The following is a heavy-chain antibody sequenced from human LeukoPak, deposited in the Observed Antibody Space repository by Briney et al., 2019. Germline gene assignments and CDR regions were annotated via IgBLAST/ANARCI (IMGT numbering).Heavy chain of an antibody. J-gene: IGHJ4*02. CDR2: ISACGNT. D-gene: IGHD1-20*01. CDR1: GDSISSSY. V-gene: IGHV4-4*09. CDR3: ARLIPGTTGLRKNCFDY. Sequence: PSETLSLTCTVSGDSISSSYWNWIRQTPGKGLEWIGYISACGNTNYNPSLKSRIIISVDMSKNQFSLKLSSVTAADTAVYYCARLIPGTTGLRKNCFDYWGQGTLVTVSS.